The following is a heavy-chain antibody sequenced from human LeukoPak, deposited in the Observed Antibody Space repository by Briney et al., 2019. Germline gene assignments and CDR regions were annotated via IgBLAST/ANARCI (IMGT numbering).Heavy chain of an antibody. V-gene: IGHV4-59*08. Sequence: SETLSLTCTVSGGSISPYYWSWLRQAPGKGLEWLGFTYHNESTNYKPSLKSRVTISADTSKNQFSLKLRTVAAADTAIYYCARHLAFGDYSLYYYYGMDVWGQGTPVTVSS. D-gene: IGHD2-21*01. CDR2: TYHNEST. J-gene: IGHJ6*02. CDR3: ARHLAFGDYSLYYYYGMDV. CDR1: GGSISPYY.